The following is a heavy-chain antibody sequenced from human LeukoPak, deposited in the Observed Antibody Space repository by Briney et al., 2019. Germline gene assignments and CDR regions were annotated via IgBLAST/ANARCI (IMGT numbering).Heavy chain of an antibody. CDR2: IYSDGGGGTT. CDR1: GLTVSSNY. V-gene: IGHV3-53*01. J-gene: IGHJ4*02. Sequence: GGSLRLSCAASGLTVSSNYMSWVRQAPGKGLEWVSVIYSDGGGGTTYSADPVRGLFSISRDKAKNPLYLHMNSLSAEDTAVHYCATERARATVYFDGGGEATLLSPSS. CDR3: ATERARATVYFDG. D-gene: IGHD5-18*01.